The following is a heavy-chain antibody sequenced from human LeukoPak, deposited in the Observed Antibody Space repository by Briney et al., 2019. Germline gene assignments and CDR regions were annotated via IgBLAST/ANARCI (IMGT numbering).Heavy chain of an antibody. CDR3: AKEVDCPSDCLFFHS. CDR1: GFTFDRFT. D-gene: IGHD2-21*02. CDR2: INRRGHT. J-gene: IGHJ4*02. Sequence: PGGSLRLSCAASGFTFDRFTIHWVRQTPGKGLEWVSLINRRGHTFYADSVKGRFTISRDNSRNSVFLQMNSLRPEDTALYHCAKEVDCPSDCLFFHSWGQGTLLTVSS. V-gene: IGHV3-43*01.